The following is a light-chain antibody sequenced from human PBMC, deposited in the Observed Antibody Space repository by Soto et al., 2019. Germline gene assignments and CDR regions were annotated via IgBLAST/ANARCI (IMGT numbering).Light chain of an antibody. CDR3: QQYGSSPRT. CDR1: QSVSNN. Sequence: EIVLPQSPVTLSVSPGERATLSCRARQSVSNNLAWYPQKPGQAPRLLIYGASSRATGIPDRFSGSGSGTDFTLTISRLEPEDFAVYYCQQYGSSPRTVGQGTKVDI. J-gene: IGKJ1*01. V-gene: IGKV3-20*01. CDR2: GAS.